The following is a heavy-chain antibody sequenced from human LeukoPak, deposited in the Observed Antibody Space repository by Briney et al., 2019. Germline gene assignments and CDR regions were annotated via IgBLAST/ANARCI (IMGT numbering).Heavy chain of an antibody. CDR3: ARGLNDSWTGENY. V-gene: IGHV4-34*01. CDR2: INHSGST. CDR1: DGSFSGYY. Sequence: SETLSLTCAVYDGSFSGYYWSWIRQPPGKGLEWIGEINHSGSTNYNPSLKSRVTISLDTSKSQFSLKVRYVTAADAAVYYCARGLNDSWTGENYWGQGTLVTVSS. D-gene: IGHD3-3*01. J-gene: IGHJ4*02.